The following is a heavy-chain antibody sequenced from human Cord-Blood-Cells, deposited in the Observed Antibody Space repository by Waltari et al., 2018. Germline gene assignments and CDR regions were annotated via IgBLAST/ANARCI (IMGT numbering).Heavy chain of an antibody. CDR1: GFHFDVYA. V-gene: IGHV3-43D*03. CDR2: ISWDGGST. Sequence: EVQLVESGGVVVQPGGCLSLSCAASGFHFDVYAMLWVLQAPGKGLEWVSLISWDGGSTYYADSVKGRFTISRDNSKNSLYLQMNSLRAEDTALYYCAKGAAAGNWFDPWGQGTLVTVSS. CDR3: AKGAAAGNWFDP. D-gene: IGHD6-13*01. J-gene: IGHJ5*02.